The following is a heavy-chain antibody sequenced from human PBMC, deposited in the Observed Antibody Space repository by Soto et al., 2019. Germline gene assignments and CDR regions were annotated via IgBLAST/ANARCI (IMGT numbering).Heavy chain of an antibody. CDR1: GYTFNSNA. D-gene: IGHD3-22*01. CDR3: ARDLRHYDSSGYYWDY. Sequence: ASVKVSSKASGYTFNSNAISWVRQAPEQRLEWMGWISAYNGNTNYAQKLQGRVTMTTDTSTSTAYMELRSLRSDDTAVYYCARDLRHYDSSGYYWDYWGQGTLVTVSS. CDR2: ISAYNGNT. V-gene: IGHV1-18*01. J-gene: IGHJ4*02.